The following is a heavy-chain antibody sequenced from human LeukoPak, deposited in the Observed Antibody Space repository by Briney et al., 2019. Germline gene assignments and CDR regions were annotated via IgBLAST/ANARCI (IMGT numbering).Heavy chain of an antibody. CDR3: ARAERWDTDLDY. V-gene: IGHV3-23*01. CDR2: ISPSGGST. D-gene: IGHD1-26*01. J-gene: IGHJ4*02. CDR1: GFTFTSYA. Sequence: GGSLRLSCAASGFTFTSYAMSWVRQAPGKGLEWVSAISPSGGSTYYPDSVKGRFTISRDNPKNTLYLQMNSLRAEDTAVYYCARAERWDTDLDYWGQGTLVTVSS.